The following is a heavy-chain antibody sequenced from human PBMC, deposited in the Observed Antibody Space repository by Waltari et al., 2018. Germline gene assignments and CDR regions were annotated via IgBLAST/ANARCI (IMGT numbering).Heavy chain of an antibody. Sequence: QVQLQESGPGLVKPSETLSLTCTGSGGSISSHYWSWIRQPPGKGLEWSWDSYYSGGTNYNPSLKSRVTISVDTSKNQFSRKLSSVTAADTAVYYCARDRSGYSYGFDYWGQGTLVTVSS. CDR2: SYYSGGT. D-gene: IGHD5-18*01. J-gene: IGHJ4*02. V-gene: IGHV4-59*11. CDR3: ARDRSGYSYGFDY. CDR1: GGSISSHY.